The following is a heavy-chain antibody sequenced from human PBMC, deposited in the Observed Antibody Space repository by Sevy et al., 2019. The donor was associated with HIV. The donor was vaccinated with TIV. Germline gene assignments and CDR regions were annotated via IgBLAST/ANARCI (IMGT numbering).Heavy chain of an antibody. CDR1: GYTFTSYY. CDR3: ARASRSGWYWDY. Sequence: ASVKVSCKASGYTFTSYYMHWVRQAPGQGLEWMGIIKPSGGSTSYAQKFQGRVTMTRDTSTSTVYMELSSLRSEDTAVYYCARASRSGWYWDYWGQGTLVTVSS. J-gene: IGHJ4*02. D-gene: IGHD6-19*01. V-gene: IGHV1-46*01. CDR2: IKPSGGST.